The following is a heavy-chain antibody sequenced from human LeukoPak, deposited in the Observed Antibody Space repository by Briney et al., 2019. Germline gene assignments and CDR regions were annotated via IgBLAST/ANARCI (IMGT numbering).Heavy chain of an antibody. Sequence: ASVKDPCKASGYTFTSYGISWVRQAPGQGLEWMGWISAYNDNTNYAQKLQGRVTMTTDTSTSTAYMELRSLRSDDTAVYYCARFGGSGSYYKAFEYWGQGTLVTVSS. CDR3: ARFGGSGSYYKAFEY. V-gene: IGHV1-18*01. D-gene: IGHD3-10*01. CDR1: GYTFTSYG. CDR2: ISAYNDNT. J-gene: IGHJ4*02.